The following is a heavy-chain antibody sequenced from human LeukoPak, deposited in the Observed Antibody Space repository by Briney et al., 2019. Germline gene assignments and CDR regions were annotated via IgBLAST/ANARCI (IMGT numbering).Heavy chain of an antibody. J-gene: IGHJ4*02. CDR2: IHTSGTM. Sequence: PSETLSLTCTVSGGSVSTGSYYWSWIRQPAGRGLERIGHIHTSGTMNYNASLKSRVRISVETSKNQFSLRLSSVTAADTAVYFCARGILRDYYDSSGFYHRGGVGYWGQGTLVTVSS. CDR1: GGSVSTGSYY. CDR3: ARGILRDYYDSSGFYHRGGVGY. D-gene: IGHD3-22*01. V-gene: IGHV4-61*09.